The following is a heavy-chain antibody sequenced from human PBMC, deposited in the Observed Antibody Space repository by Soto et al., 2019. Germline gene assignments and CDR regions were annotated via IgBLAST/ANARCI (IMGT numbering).Heavy chain of an antibody. Sequence: GGSLRLSCAASGFTLSSNSMNWVRQAPGKGLEWVSSISSSSSYIYYADSVKGRFTISRDNAKNSQYLQMNSLRAEDTAVYYCARDSVDGRDCSGGSCYWDYYYGMDVWGQGTTVTVSS. D-gene: IGHD2-15*01. CDR2: ISSSSSYI. V-gene: IGHV3-21*01. J-gene: IGHJ6*02. CDR1: GFTLSSNS. CDR3: ARDSVDGRDCSGGSCYWDYYYGMDV.